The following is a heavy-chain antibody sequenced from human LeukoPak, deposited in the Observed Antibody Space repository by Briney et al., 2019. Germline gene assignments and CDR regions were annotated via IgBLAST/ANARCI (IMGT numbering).Heavy chain of an antibody. CDR1: VGSFSGYY. J-gene: IGHJ4*02. Sequence: SETLSLTCAVFVGSFSGYYWIWIRQPPGKGLEYIGEINHSGSTNYNPSLKSRVTISVDTSKNVFSLNLTSVTAADTAMYYCARARFKRVPPIGDWGQGSLVIVSS. CDR2: INHSGST. CDR3: ARARFKRVPPIGD. V-gene: IGHV4-34*01. D-gene: IGHD3-16*01.